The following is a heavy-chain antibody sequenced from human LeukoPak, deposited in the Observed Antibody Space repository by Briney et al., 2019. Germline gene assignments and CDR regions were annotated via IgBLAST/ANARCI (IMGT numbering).Heavy chain of an antibody. CDR1: GFTFDDYW. Sequence: GGSLRLSCGASGFTFDDYWMSWVRQAPGQGLEWVANINQDGSEKYYLDSAKGRFTISRDNARNSLYLQVDSLRAEDTAVYYCARGGTSGYSSTRHFWGGNYYFDYWGQGSLVTVSS. CDR3: ARGGTSGYSSTRHFWGGNYYFDY. V-gene: IGHV3-7*01. J-gene: IGHJ4*02. D-gene: IGHD2-2*01. CDR2: INQDGSEK.